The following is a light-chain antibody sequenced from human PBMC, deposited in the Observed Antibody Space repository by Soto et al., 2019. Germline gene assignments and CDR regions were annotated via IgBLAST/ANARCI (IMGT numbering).Light chain of an antibody. Sequence: QYVLTQPPSASGTPGQRVTISCSGSSSNIGSYTVNWYQQLPGTAPKLLIYSNNQRPSGVPDRFSGSKSGTSASLAISGLQSEDEADYYCAAWDDSLNGVVFGGGTKVTVL. CDR3: AAWDDSLNGVV. J-gene: IGLJ2*01. CDR2: SNN. CDR1: SSNIGSYT. V-gene: IGLV1-44*01.